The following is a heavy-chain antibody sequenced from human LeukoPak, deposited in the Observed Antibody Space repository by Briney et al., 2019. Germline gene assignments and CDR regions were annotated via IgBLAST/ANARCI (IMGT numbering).Heavy chain of an antibody. CDR1: GYSISSGYY. CDR3: ARDSSSSNYYNWFDP. J-gene: IGHJ5*02. CDR2: IYYSGST. Sequence: SETLSLTCAVSGYSISSGYYWGWIRQPPGKGLEWIGYIYYSGSTYYNPSLKSRVTISVDTSKNQFSLKLSSVTAADTAAYYCARDSSSSNYYNWFDPWGQGTLVTVSS. D-gene: IGHD6-6*01. V-gene: IGHV4-38-2*02.